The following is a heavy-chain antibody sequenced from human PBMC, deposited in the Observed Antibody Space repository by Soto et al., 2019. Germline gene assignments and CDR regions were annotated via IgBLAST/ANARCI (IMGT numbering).Heavy chain of an antibody. D-gene: IGHD6-19*01. CDR3: ARFSGSYYYAMDV. Sequence: SETLSLTCAVYGGSFSGYYWSWIRQPPGKGLEWIGEINHSGVTNYKPSLKRRVTISVDTSKNQFSLQLKSVTAADTALYYCARFSGSYYYAMDVWGQGCTVT. V-gene: IGHV4-34*01. CDR2: INHSGVT. CDR1: GGSFSGYY. J-gene: IGHJ6*02.